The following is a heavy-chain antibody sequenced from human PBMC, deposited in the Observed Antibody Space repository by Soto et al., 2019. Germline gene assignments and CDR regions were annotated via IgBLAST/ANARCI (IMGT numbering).Heavy chain of an antibody. CDR2: ISWNSGNI. CDR3: VRSKGGYSYGTPFDY. J-gene: IGHJ4*02. Sequence: GGSLRLSCVVSGFTFDDYAMYWVRQVLGKGLEWVSSISWNSGNIGYADSVKGRFTTSRDNAENSLYLQMNSLRPEDTALYYCVRSKGGYSYGTPFDYWGQGTLVTVSS. V-gene: IGHV3-9*01. D-gene: IGHD5-18*01. CDR1: GFTFDDYA.